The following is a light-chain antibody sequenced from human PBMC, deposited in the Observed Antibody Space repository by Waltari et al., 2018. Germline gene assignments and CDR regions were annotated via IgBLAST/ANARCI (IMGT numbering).Light chain of an antibody. CDR2: KAS. V-gene: IGKV1-5*03. CDR3: QHYSIYPYT. J-gene: IGKJ2*01. Sequence: DIQMTQSPSTLSASVGDRVTITCRASQSISGWLAWYQQKPGKAPNLLIYKASTLQSGVPSRFSGSGSWTEFTLTISSLQPDDFATYYCQHYSIYPYTFGQGTKVDIK. CDR1: QSISGW.